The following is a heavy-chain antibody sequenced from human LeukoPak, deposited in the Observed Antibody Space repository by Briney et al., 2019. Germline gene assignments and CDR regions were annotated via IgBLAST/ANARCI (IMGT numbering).Heavy chain of an antibody. CDR1: GGSFSGYY. V-gene: IGHV4-34*01. D-gene: IGHD3-22*01. CDR2: INHSGST. CDR3: ARGSPYYYDSSGLDY. J-gene: IGHJ4*02. Sequence: SETLSLTCAVYGGSFSGYYWSWIRQPPGKGLEWIGEINHSGSTNYNPSLKSRVTISVDTSKNQFSLKLSSVTAADTDVYYCARGSPYYYDSSGLDYWGQGTLVTVSS.